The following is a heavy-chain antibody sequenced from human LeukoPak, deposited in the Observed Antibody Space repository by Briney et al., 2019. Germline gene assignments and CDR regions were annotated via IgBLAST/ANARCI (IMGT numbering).Heavy chain of an antibody. CDR1: GFTFSSSW. Sequence: GGSLRLSCAASGFTFSSSWMTWVRQASGKGLEWVVNIKEDGSEKNYVDSVKGRFTISRDNAKNSVYLEMNSLRAEDTAVYYCARDSGYDTFDYWGQGTLVTVSS. CDR2: IKEDGSEK. V-gene: IGHV3-7*03. J-gene: IGHJ4*02. CDR3: ARDSGYDTFDY. D-gene: IGHD5-12*01.